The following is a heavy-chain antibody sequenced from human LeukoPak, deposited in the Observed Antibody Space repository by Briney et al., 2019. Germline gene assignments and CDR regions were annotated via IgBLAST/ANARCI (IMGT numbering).Heavy chain of an antibody. V-gene: IGHV3-9*01. Sequence: GGSLRLSCAASGFTFDDYAMHWVRQAPGKGLEWVSGISWNSGSIGYADSVKGRFTISRDNAKNSLYLQMNSLRAEDTALYFCAKDSRDRHDQYLAAAANYWGQGTLVTVSS. CDR3: AKDSRDRHDQYLAAAANY. CDR2: ISWNSGSI. CDR1: GFTFDDYA. J-gene: IGHJ4*02. D-gene: IGHD6-13*01.